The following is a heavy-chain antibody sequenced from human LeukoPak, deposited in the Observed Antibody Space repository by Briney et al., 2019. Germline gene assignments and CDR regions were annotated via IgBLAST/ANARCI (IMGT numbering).Heavy chain of an antibody. CDR2: TYSCDSVT. V-gene: IGHV5-51*01. D-gene: IGHD3-10*01. CDR3: ARQGHSSGYYSDY. CDR1: GYSFNSYW. Sequence: GESPKIFCKGSGYSFNSYWIGWVRPMPGKGPEWMRITYSCDSVTRYSPSFQGQVTISADKSISSPYLQLSSLKAADTAMYYCARQGHSSGYYSDYWGQGTLVTVSS. J-gene: IGHJ4*02.